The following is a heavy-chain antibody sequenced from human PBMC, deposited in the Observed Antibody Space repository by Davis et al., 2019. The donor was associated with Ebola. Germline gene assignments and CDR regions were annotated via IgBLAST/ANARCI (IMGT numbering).Heavy chain of an antibody. Sequence: SETLSLTCAVSGGSFSGYYWSWIRQPPGKGLEWIGEINHSGSTNYNPSLKSRVTISVDTSKNQFSLKLSSVTAADTAVYYCARERITMIVGWGWFDPWGQGTLVTVSS. CDR3: ARERITMIVGWGWFDP. CDR1: GGSFSGYY. J-gene: IGHJ5*02. V-gene: IGHV4-34*01. D-gene: IGHD3-22*01. CDR2: INHSGST.